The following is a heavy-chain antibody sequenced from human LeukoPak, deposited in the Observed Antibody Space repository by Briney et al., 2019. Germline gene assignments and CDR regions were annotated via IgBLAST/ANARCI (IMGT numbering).Heavy chain of an antibody. V-gene: IGHV3-74*01. CDR2: INSDGSST. Sequence: GGSLRLSCAASGFTFSSYWMHWVRQAPGKGLVWVSRINSDGSSTSYADSVKGRFTISRDNAKNTLYLQMNSLRAEDTAVYYCARDGIRSGLLWSPSFDYWGQGTLVTVSS. D-gene: IGHD3-10*01. J-gene: IGHJ4*02. CDR3: ARDGIRSGLLWSPSFDY. CDR1: GFTFSSYW.